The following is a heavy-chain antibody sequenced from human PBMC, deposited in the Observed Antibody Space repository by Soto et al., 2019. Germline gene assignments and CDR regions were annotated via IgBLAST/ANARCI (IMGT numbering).Heavy chain of an antibody. Sequence: SETLSLTCTVSGGSISSYYWSWIRQPPGKGLEWIGNIHYSGSTNYNPSLKSRVTISVDTSKNQFSLKLSSVTAADTAVYYCARLSSGNPRQTLDYWGQGTLVTVSS. CDR3: ARLSSGNPRQTLDY. CDR1: GGSISSYY. D-gene: IGHD3-10*02. V-gene: IGHV4-59*08. J-gene: IGHJ4*02. CDR2: IHYSGST.